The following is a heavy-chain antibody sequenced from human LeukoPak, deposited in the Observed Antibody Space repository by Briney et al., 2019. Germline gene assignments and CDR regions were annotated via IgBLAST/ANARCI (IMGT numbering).Heavy chain of an antibody. CDR3: ARDHWDFDY. J-gene: IGHJ4*02. CDR1: GFTFSNYA. Sequence: GGSLRLSCAASGFTFSNYAITWIRQAPGKGLEWVSEISGSGESTYYGDSVEGRFTISRDNSKNTLYLQINSLRAGDTAVYSCARDHWDFDYWGQGTLVTVSS. D-gene: IGHD7-27*01. V-gene: IGHV3-23*01. CDR2: ISGSGEST.